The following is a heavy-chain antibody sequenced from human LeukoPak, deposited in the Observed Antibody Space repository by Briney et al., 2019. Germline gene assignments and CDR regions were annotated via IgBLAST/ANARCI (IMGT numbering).Heavy chain of an antibody. CDR2: IYTSGST. J-gene: IGHJ6*03. CDR1: GGSISSGSYY. Sequence: PSETLSLTCTVSGGSISSGSYYWSWIRQPAGKGLEWIGRIYTSGSTNYNPSLKSRVTISVDTSKNQFSLKLSSVTAADTAVYYCARDHKELLWFGGYYYYYMDVWGKGTTVTVSS. D-gene: IGHD3-10*01. V-gene: IGHV4-61*02. CDR3: ARDHKELLWFGGYYYYYMDV.